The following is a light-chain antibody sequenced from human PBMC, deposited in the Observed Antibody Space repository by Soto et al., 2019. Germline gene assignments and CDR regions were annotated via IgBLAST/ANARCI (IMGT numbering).Light chain of an antibody. CDR2: DAS. CDR1: QTISSW. CDR3: QQYNSSPT. V-gene: IGKV1-5*01. J-gene: IGKJ1*01. Sequence: DIQMTQSPSTLSASVGDRVTITCRASQTISSWLAWYQQKPGKAPKVLIYDASSLGSGVPSRFSGSGSGTEFILTISSLQPDDFATYYCQQYNSSPTFGQGTKVEIK.